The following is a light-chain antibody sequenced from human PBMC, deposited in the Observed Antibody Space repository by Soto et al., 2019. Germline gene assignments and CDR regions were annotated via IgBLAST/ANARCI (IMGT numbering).Light chain of an antibody. Sequence: IFLTQSPCSLSLSSGERATLSCRASQTVRSSYLAWYQQRPGQTPKLLIYGAFNRAIGIPDRFSGSESGRDYNLTISRLDPEDSAVYYCQQYGDSITFGGGTKVEI. CDR2: GAF. J-gene: IGKJ4*01. CDR1: QTVRSSY. V-gene: IGKV3-20*01. CDR3: QQYGDSIT.